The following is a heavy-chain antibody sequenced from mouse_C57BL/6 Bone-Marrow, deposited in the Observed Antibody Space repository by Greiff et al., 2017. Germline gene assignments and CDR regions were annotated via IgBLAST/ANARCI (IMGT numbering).Heavy chain of an antibody. J-gene: IGHJ3*01. Sequence: EVQLMESGGGLVKPGGSLKLSCAASGFTFSSYAMSWVRQTPEKRLEWVANISDGGSYTYYPDNVKGRFTLSRDNAKNNLYLQMSHLKAEDTAMYDCARVRLTGTLFAYWGQGTLVTVSA. D-gene: IGHD4-1*01. CDR1: GFTFSSYA. CDR3: ARVRLTGTLFAY. CDR2: ISDGGSYT. V-gene: IGHV5-4*01.